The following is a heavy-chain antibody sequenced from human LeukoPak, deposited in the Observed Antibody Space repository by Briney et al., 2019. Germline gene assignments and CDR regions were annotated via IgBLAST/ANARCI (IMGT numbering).Heavy chain of an antibody. V-gene: IGHV1-8*02. D-gene: IGHD6-19*01. CDR3: ARAYSSGWYVPSGYYYYYMDV. J-gene: IGHJ6*03. Sequence: ASVKVSCMASGGTFSSYAISWVRQAPGQGLEWMGWMNPNSGNTGYAQKFQGRVTMTRNTSISTAYMELSSLRSEDTAVYYCARAYSSGWYVPSGYYYYYMDVWGKGTTVTISS. CDR1: GGTFSSYA. CDR2: MNPNSGNT.